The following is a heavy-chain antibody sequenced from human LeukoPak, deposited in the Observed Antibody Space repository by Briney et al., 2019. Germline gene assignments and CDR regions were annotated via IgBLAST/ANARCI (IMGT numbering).Heavy chain of an antibody. CDR1: GYTLTELS. J-gene: IGHJ4*02. D-gene: IGHD6-6*01. V-gene: IGHV1-24*01. CDR3: ATGLSPSIAARLILDY. Sequence: ASVKVSCKVSGYTLTELSMHWVRQAPGKGLEWMGGFDPEDGETIYAQKFQGRVTMTEDTSTDTAYMELSSLRSEDTAVYYCATGLSPSIAARLILDYWGQGTLVTVSS. CDR2: FDPEDGET.